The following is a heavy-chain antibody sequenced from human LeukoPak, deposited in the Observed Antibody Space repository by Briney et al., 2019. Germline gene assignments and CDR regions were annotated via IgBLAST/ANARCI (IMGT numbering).Heavy chain of an antibody. J-gene: IGHJ4*02. CDR1: EGTFSSYA. Sequence: GASVKVSCKASEGTFSSYAISWVRQAPGQGLEWMGRIIPILGIANYAQKFQGRVTITADKSTSTAYMELSSLRSEDTAVYYCAINQRSTVVNSIDYWGQGTLVTVSS. CDR2: IIPILGIA. D-gene: IGHD4-23*01. V-gene: IGHV1-69*04. CDR3: AINQRSTVVNSIDY.